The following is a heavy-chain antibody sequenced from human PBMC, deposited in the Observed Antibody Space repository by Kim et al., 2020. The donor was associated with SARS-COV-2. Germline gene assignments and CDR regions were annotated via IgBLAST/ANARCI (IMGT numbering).Heavy chain of an antibody. Sequence: ASVKVSCKASGYTFTNYYMHWVRQAPGQGLEWMGIINPSGGSTSYAQKFQGRVTMTRDTSTSTVYMELSSLRSEDTAVYYCAREKIEYDFWSGSNYYYMDVWGKGTTVTVSS. J-gene: IGHJ6*03. V-gene: IGHV1-46*01. CDR1: GYTFTNYY. D-gene: IGHD3-3*01. CDR2: INPSGGST. CDR3: AREKIEYDFWSGSNYYYMDV.